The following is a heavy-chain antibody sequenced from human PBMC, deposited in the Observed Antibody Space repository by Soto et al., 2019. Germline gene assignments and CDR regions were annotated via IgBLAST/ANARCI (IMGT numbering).Heavy chain of an antibody. V-gene: IGHV5-51*01. CDR2: IYPGDSDT. D-gene: IGHD4-17*01. CDR1: GYKFTIDG. Sequence: PRESLNISGQGSGYKFTIDGLGWVRQMPGQGLEWMGIIYPGDSDTRYSPSFQGQVTISADKSISTAYLQWSSLKASDTAMYYCARHGGPHDYGDYYWFDPWGQGNLVTVSS. CDR3: ARHGGPHDYGDYYWFDP. J-gene: IGHJ5*02.